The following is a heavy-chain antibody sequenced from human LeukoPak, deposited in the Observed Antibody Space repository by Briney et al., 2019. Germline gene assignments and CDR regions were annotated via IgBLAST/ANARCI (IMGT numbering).Heavy chain of an antibody. D-gene: IGHD4-17*01. J-gene: IGHJ4*02. Sequence: PGGSLRLSCAASGFTFSSYEMNWVRQAPGKGLEWVSYISSSGSTKYYGDSLMGRFTLFRDNANKSLYLQMNSLRAEDTAVYYCAREALTETTFGPYDYWGQGTLVTVSS. CDR1: GFTFSSYE. CDR3: AREALTETTFGPYDY. CDR2: ISSSGSTK. V-gene: IGHV3-48*03.